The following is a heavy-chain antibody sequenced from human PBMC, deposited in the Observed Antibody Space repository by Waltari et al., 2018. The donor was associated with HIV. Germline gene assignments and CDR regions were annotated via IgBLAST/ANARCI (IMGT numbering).Heavy chain of an antibody. J-gene: IGHJ4*02. CDR1: GFPFSSLW. CDR3: TTDSSH. CDR2: IKRKADGGTI. Sequence: EVQLVESGGGLVKPGGSLRLSCAASGFPFSSLWMSWVRQVPGKGLEWVGRIKRKADGGTIDYVPPVKGRFTISRDDSKNTLYLQMNSLKTEDTAVYYCTTDSSHWGQGTLVTVSS. V-gene: IGHV3-15*01.